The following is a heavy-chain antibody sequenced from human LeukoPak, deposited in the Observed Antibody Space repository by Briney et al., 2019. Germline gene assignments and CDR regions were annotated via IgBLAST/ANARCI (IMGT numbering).Heavy chain of an antibody. CDR1: GGTFSSYA. CDR2: IIPIFGIA. CDR3: ARDRGADGDYVFYSAVYYYYYGMDV. Sequence: GASVKVSCKASGGTFSSYAISWVRQAPGQGLEWMGGIIPIFGIANYAQKFQGRVTITADESTSTAYMELSSLRSEDTAVYYCARDRGADGDYVFYSAVYYYYYGMDVWGQGTTVTVSS. V-gene: IGHV1-69*13. J-gene: IGHJ6*02. D-gene: IGHD4-17*01.